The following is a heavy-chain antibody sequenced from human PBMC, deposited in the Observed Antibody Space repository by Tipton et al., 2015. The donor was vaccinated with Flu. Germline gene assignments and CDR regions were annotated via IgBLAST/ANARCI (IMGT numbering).Heavy chain of an antibody. V-gene: IGHV3-30*18. CDR2: ISYDGSNK. CDR1: GFTFSTYG. J-gene: IGHJ3*02. CDR3: AKGARGLRSNDAFDI. Sequence: SLRLSCAASGFTFSTYGMHWVRQAPGKRLEWVVMISYDGSNKYYADSVEGRFTISRDNSKNTLYLQMNSLRTEDTAVYYCAKGARGLRSNDAFDIWGQGTMVTVSS. D-gene: IGHD5-12*01.